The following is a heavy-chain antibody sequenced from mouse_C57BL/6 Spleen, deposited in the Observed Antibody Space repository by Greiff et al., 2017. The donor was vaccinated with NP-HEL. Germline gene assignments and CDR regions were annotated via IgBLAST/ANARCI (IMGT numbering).Heavy chain of an antibody. Sequence: EVKLMESGGGLVQPGGSLSLSCAASGFTFTDYYMSWVRQPPGKALEWLGFIRNKANGYTTEYSAPVKGRFTISRDNSQSILYLQMNALRAEDSATYYCARGGYYGAWFAYWGQGTLVTVSA. CDR2: IRNKANGYTT. V-gene: IGHV7-3*01. CDR3: ARGGYYGAWFAY. D-gene: IGHD1-1*01. J-gene: IGHJ3*01. CDR1: GFTFTDYY.